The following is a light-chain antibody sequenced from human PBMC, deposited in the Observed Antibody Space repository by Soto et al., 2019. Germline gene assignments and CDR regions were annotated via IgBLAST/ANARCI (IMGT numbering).Light chain of an antibody. V-gene: IGKV3-11*01. J-gene: IGKJ4*01. Sequence: EIVLTQSPATLSLSPGERATLSCRASQSISSRLAWYQQKPGQAPRLLMYDASNRATDIPARFSGSGSGTDFTLTISSLEPEDFAVYYCQQRSSWPLTFGGGTKVEIK. CDR3: QQRSSWPLT. CDR1: QSISSR. CDR2: DAS.